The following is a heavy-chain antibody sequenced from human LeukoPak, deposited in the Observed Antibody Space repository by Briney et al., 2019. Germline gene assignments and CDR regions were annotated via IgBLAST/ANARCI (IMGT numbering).Heavy chain of an antibody. V-gene: IGHV1-69*13. D-gene: IGHD4-11*01. CDR3: ASPKENSDYYFDS. CDR1: GGTLRNYA. Sequence: SVKVSCKASGGTLRNYAISWVRQAPGQGLEWMGGLIPLFGRAEYAQKFQGRVTTTADEPTNTAYMELNFLRSEDTAVCYCASPKENSDYYFDSWGQGTLVAVSA. CDR2: LIPLFGRA. J-gene: IGHJ4*02.